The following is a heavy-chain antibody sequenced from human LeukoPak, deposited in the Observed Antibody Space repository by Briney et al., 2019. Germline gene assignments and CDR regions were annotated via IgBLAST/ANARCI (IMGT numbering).Heavy chain of an antibody. D-gene: IGHD3-22*01. J-gene: IGHJ4*02. CDR2: IKEDGSEK. V-gene: IGHV3-7*01. CDR3: ARKDSSPRTFDY. CDR1: GFSFSGYW. Sequence: GGSLRLSCAASGFSFSGYWMSWVRQAPGKGLEWVANIKEDGSEKNYVDSVKGRFTISRDNAKNSLYLQMNSLRAEDTAVYYCARKDSSPRTFDYWGQGTLVTVSS.